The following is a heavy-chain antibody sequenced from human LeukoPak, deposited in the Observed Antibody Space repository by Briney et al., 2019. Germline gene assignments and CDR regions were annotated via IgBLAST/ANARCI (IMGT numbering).Heavy chain of an antibody. V-gene: IGHV4-59*12. J-gene: IGHJ5*02. CDR2: IYYSGST. CDR1: GGSISSYY. D-gene: IGHD4-11*01. CDR3: ARGGNYRGWFDP. Sequence: SETLSLTCTVSGGSISSYYWSWIRQPPGKGLEWIGYIYYSGSTNYNPSLKSRISISVDTSKNQFSLKLSSVTAADTAVYYCARGGNYRGWFDPWGQGTLVTVSS.